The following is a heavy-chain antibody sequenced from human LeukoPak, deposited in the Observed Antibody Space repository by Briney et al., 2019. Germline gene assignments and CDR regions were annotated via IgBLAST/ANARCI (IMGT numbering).Heavy chain of an antibody. V-gene: IGHV1-46*03. CDR3: ATYYYDSSGYYFDY. J-gene: IGHJ4*02. Sequence: ASVKVSCKASGYTFTSYYMHWVRQAPGQGLEWMGIINPSGGNTAYAQKFQDRVTMTRDTSTSTVYMEVSRLRSDDTAVYYCATYYYDSSGYYFDYWGQGTLVTVSS. CDR2: INPSGGNT. CDR1: GYTFTSYY. D-gene: IGHD3-22*01.